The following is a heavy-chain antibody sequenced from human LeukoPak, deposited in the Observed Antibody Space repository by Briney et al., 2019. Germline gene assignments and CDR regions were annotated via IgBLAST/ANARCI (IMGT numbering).Heavy chain of an antibody. CDR3: ASGYQTFDP. CDR2: IHYSEST. V-gene: IGHV4-59*01. J-gene: IGHJ5*02. Sequence: SEILSLTCTVSGVSISNYYWNWVRQSPGKGLEWIGYIHYSESTNYNPSLKSRVTISADTSKNQFSLKLRSVTAADAAVYYCASGYQTFDPWGQGTLVTVSS. CDR1: GVSISNYY. D-gene: IGHD5-18*01.